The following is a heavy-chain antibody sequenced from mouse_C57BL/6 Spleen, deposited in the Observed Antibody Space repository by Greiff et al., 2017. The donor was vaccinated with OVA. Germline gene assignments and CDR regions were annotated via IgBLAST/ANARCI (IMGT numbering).Heavy chain of an antibody. CDR1: GFTFSSYT. Sequence: EVKLVESGGGLVKPGGFLKLSCAASGFTFSSYTMSWVRQTPEKRLEWVATISGGGGNTYYPDSVKGRFTISRDNAKNTLYLQMSSLRSEDTALYYCARQSYGNSVDYWGQGTTLTVSS. CDR3: ARQSYGNSVDY. D-gene: IGHD2-1*01. CDR2: ISGGGGNT. J-gene: IGHJ2*01. V-gene: IGHV5-9*01.